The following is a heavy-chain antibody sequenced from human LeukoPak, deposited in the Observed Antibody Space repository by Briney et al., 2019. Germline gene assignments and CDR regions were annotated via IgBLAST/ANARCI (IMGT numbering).Heavy chain of an antibody. D-gene: IGHD2-2*01. V-gene: IGHV1-8*01. CDR2: MNPNSGNT. J-gene: IGHJ5*02. Sequence: GASVKVSCKASGYTFTSYDINWVRQATGQGLEWMGWMNPNSGNTGYAQKFQGRVTMTRNTSISTAYMELSSLRSEDTAVYYCAILGYCSSTSCPNWFDPWGQGTLVTVSS. CDR3: AILGYCSSTSCPNWFDP. CDR1: GYTFTSYD.